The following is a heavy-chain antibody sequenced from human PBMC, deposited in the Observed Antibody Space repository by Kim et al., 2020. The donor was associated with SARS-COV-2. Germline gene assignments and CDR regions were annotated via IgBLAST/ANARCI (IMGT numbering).Heavy chain of an antibody. CDR3: ARSPGIAAAGTYYYYYYGMDV. D-gene: IGHD6-13*01. Sequence: GESLKISCKGSGYSFTSYWISWVRQMPGKGLEWMGRIDPSDSYTNYSPSFQGHVTISADQSISTAYLQWSSLKASDTAMYYCARSPGIAAAGTYYYYYYGMDVWGQGTTVTVSS. CDR2: IDPSDSYT. V-gene: IGHV5-10-1*01. CDR1: GYSFTSYW. J-gene: IGHJ6*02.